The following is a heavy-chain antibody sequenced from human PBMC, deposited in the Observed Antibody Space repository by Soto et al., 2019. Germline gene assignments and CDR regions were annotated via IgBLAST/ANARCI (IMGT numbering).Heavy chain of an antibody. J-gene: IGHJ4*02. CDR2: IYPGDSET. Sequence: PXESLTISCKVSGYSFPSFWIGLVRQMPGKGLEWLGSIYPGDSETRYSPSFQGEVTISADKSITTAYLHWSSLRASDTATYYCVKQHPLDSRAWHNWGQGTLVTVSS. CDR3: VKQHPLDSRAWHN. D-gene: IGHD6-19*01. CDR1: GYSFPSFW. V-gene: IGHV5-51*01.